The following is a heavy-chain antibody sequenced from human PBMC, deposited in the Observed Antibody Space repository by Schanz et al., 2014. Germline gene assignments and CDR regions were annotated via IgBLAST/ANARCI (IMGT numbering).Heavy chain of an antibody. Sequence: EVRLVESGGGLVQPGGSLRLSCAASGFTVSNSYIHWVRQAPGKGLEWVGRIKSKVDGGTTDNAAPVQGRFTISRDDSKNTLHLQMNSLKTEDTAVYYCSTDLTAVDYDAIGLWGQGTMVTVSS. V-gene: IGHV3-15*01. CDR2: IKSKVDGGTT. CDR1: GFTVSNSY. CDR3: STDLTAVDYDAIGL. J-gene: IGHJ3*01. D-gene: IGHD4-17*01.